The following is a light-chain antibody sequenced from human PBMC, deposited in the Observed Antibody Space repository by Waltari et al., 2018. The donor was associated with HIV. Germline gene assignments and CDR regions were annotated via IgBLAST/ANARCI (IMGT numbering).Light chain of an antibody. CDR2: GAS. CDR3: QQSYSTPPT. V-gene: IGKV1-39*01. Sequence: DIQMTQSPSSLSASVGDSVTVTCRASQSIASYLNWYQQKPGKAPKLLIYGASSLQSGVPSRFSGSGSGTDFTLTITSLQPEDIATYYCQQSYSTPPTFGQGTTLQIK. CDR1: QSIASY. J-gene: IGKJ2*01.